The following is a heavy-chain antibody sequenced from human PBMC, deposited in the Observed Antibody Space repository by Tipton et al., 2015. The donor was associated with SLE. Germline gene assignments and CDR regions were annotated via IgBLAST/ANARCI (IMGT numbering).Heavy chain of an antibody. CDR1: GGSFSGYY. Sequence: LRLSCAVYGGSFSGYYWSWIRQPPGKGLEWIGEINHSGSTNYNPSLKSRVTISVDTSKNQFSLKLSSVTAADTAVYYCARNPITMVRGVIPGAFDIWGQGTMVTVSS. V-gene: IGHV4-34*01. D-gene: IGHD3-10*01. J-gene: IGHJ3*02. CDR3: ARNPITMVRGVIPGAFDI. CDR2: INHSGST.